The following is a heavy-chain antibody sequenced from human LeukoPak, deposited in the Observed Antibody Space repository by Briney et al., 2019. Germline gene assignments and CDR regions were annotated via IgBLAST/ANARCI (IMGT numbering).Heavy chain of an antibody. CDR3: ARRLRRNYFDY. CDR2: ISSSGSTI. J-gene: IGHJ4*02. D-gene: IGHD4-17*01. CDR1: GFAFSSYE. V-gene: IGHV3-48*03. Sequence: GGSLRLSCAASGFAFSSYEMNWVRQAPGKGLEWVSYISSSGSTIYYADSVKGRFTISRDNAKNSLYLQMNSLRAEDTAVYYCARRLRRNYFDYWGRGTLVTVSS.